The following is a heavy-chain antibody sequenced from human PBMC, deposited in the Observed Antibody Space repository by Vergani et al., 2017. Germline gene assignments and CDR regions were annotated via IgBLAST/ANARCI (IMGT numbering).Heavy chain of an antibody. CDR1: EYSFGNYW. CDR2: IYPADSDT. Sequence: EVELVQSGPEMRKPGESLKISCKGSEYSFGNYWIGLVRQMPGKGLEWMGIIYPADSDTSYSPSFQGQVTISADKSISTAFLQWDSLKASDTALYYCARHTTYTDSWGQGTLVTVSS. CDR3: ARHTTYTDS. D-gene: IGHD1-1*01. V-gene: IGHV5-51*01. J-gene: IGHJ4*02.